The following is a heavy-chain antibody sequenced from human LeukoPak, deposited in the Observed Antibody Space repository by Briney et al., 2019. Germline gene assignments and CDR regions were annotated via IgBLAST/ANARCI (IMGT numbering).Heavy chain of an antibody. CDR1: GGSISSYY. CDR2: IYYSGST. CDR3: TRTIRDYSSGWD. D-gene: IGHD6-19*01. V-gene: IGHV4-59*01. J-gene: IGHJ4*02. Sequence: SETLSLTCTVSGGSISSYYWSWIRQPPGKGLEWIGYIYYSGSTNYNPSLKSRVTISVDTSKNQFSLKLSSVTAADTAVYYCTRTIRDYSSGWDWGQGTLVTVSS.